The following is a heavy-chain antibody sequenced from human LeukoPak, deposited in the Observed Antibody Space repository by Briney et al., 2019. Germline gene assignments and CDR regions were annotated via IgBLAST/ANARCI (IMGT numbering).Heavy chain of an antibody. J-gene: IGHJ4*02. CDR3: AREWGGNSPFDS. V-gene: IGHV1-2*02. Sequence: ASVKVSCKTSGYTFTGYYMHWVRQAPGEGLEWMGWINPNSSVTNYAQRFQGRVTMTRDTSISAAYMELRWLTSDDTAVYYCAREWGGNSPFDSWGQGTLVTVSS. CDR2: INPNSSVT. D-gene: IGHD4-23*01. CDR1: GYTFTGYY.